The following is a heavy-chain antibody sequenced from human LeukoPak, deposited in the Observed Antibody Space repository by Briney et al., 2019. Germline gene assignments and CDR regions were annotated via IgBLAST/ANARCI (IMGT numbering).Heavy chain of an antibody. CDR1: GFAFSSYW. J-gene: IGHJ2*01. D-gene: IGHD2-8*01. CDR3: ARELRDYWYFDL. V-gene: IGHV3-74*01. Sequence: HPGGSLRLSCSASGFAFSSYWMHWVRQVPGKGLVWVSRINIDGSITTYADSVKGRFTISRDNAKDTLYVQMNSLRAEDTAVYYCARELRDYWYFDLWGRGTLVTVSS. CDR2: INIDGSIT.